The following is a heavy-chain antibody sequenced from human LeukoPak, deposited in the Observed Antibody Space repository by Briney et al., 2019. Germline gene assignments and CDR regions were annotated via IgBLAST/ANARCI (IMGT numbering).Heavy chain of an antibody. V-gene: IGHV1-69*04. CDR3: AKVTYYDILTGYPDY. D-gene: IGHD3-9*01. Sequence: ASVKVSCKASGGTFSSYAISWVRQAPGQGLEWMGRIIPILGIANYAQKFQGRVTITADKSTSTAYMELSSLRSEDTAVYYCAKVTYYDILTGYPDYWGQGTLVTVSS. CDR2: IIPILGIA. J-gene: IGHJ4*02. CDR1: GGTFSSYA.